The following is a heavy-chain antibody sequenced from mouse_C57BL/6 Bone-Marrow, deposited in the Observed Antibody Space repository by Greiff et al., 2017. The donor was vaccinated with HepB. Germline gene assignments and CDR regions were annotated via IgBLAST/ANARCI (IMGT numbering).Heavy chain of an antibody. J-gene: IGHJ4*01. CDR2: IWSDGST. V-gene: IGHV2-6-1*01. Sequence: VKLVESGPGLVAPSQSLSITCTVSGFSLTSYGVHWVRQPPGKGLEWLVVIWSDGSTTYNSALKSRLSISKDNPKSQVFLKMSSLQTDDTAMYYCARQDAATVVATNYAMDYWGQGTSVTVSS. D-gene: IGHD1-1*01. CDR1: GFSLTSYG. CDR3: ARQDAATVVATNYAMDY.